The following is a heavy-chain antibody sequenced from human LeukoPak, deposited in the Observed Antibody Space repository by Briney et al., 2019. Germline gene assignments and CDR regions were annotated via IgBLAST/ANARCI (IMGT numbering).Heavy chain of an antibody. D-gene: IGHD3-16*02. J-gene: IGHJ4*02. V-gene: IGHV4-39*02. CDR2: IYYSGST. CDR1: GGSISSSSYY. CDR3: ARDDYVWGSYRPFDY. Sequence: SETLSLTCTVSGGSISSSSYYWGWIRQPPGTGLEWIGSIYYSGSTYYNPSLKSRVTISVDTSKNQFSLKLSSVTAADTAVYYCARDDYVWGSYRPFDYWGQGTLVTVSS.